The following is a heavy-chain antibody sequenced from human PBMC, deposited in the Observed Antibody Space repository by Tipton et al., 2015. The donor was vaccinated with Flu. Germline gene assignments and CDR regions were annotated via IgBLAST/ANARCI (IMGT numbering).Heavy chain of an antibody. Sequence: GASISSEDFYWSWIRQHPGRGLEWLGYIYNSGITYYKPSLSSRVVISLDTSKSQFYLRLSSVTAADTAVYYCARGATRRPFSGYDYTGYSGQGTLVNLPS. CDR3: ARGATRRPFSGYDYTGY. J-gene: IGHJ4*02. D-gene: IGHD5-12*01. CDR2: IYNSGIT. V-gene: IGHV4-31*02. CDR1: GASISSEDFY.